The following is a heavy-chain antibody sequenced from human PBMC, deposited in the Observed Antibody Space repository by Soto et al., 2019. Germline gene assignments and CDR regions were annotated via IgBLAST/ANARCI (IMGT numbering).Heavy chain of an antibody. Sequence: EVQLVESGGGLVKPGGSLRLSCAASGFTFSNAWMSWVRQAPGKGLKWVGRIKTKTDGGTTEYAAPVKGRLTISRDDSKNTLYLQINSLKTEDTAVYYCTTMGVGGVTTYWGQGTLVTVSS. CDR2: IKTKTDGGTT. CDR3: TTMGVGGVTTY. CDR1: GFTFSNAW. V-gene: IGHV3-15*01. J-gene: IGHJ4*02. D-gene: IGHD3-16*01.